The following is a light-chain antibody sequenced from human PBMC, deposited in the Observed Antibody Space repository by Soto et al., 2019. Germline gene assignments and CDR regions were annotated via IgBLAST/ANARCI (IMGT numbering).Light chain of an antibody. Sequence: QSALTQPASVSGSPGQSITISCSGTSSDFNYYNSVSWYQHHPGKAPTLMIYNVSNRPSGVSSRFSGSKSGNTASLTISGLQAEDEADYYCTSYTSSSTYVFGTGTKLTVL. J-gene: IGLJ1*01. CDR3: TSYTSSSTYV. CDR1: SSDFNYYNS. V-gene: IGLV2-14*03. CDR2: NVS.